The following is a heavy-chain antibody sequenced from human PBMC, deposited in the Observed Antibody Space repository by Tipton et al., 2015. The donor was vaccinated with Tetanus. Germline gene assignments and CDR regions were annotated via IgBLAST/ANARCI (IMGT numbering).Heavy chain of an antibody. Sequence: SLRLSCAASGFTFSSYVMHWVRQAPGKGLEWVAVISYDGSNKYYADSVKGRFTISRDNSKNTLYLQMNSLRAEDTAVYYCARGPSVVTIDYWGQGTLVTVSS. J-gene: IGHJ4*02. V-gene: IGHV3-30-3*01. D-gene: IGHD3-22*01. CDR2: ISYDGSNK. CDR1: GFTFSSYV. CDR3: ARGPSVVTIDY.